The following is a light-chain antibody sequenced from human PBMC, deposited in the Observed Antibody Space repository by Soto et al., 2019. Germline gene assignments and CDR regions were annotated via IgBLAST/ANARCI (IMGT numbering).Light chain of an antibody. J-gene: IGKJ5*01. CDR2: DTS. Sequence: ETVMTQSPGTLSVSLGERATLSCRASQSVSIHLAWYQQKPGQAPRLLIYDTSTRATGIPARFSGSGSGTEFTLTISSLQSEDFAVYYYQQYSNWPPITFGQGTRLEI. CDR3: QQYSNWPPIT. CDR1: QSVSIH. V-gene: IGKV3-15*01.